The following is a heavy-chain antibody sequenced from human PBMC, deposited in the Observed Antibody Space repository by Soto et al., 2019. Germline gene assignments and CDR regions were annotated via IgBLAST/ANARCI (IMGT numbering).Heavy chain of an antibody. Sequence: QLVESGGGLVQPGRSLRLSCVASGFTFDDYAMHWVRQAPGKGLQWVSGISWNSGDIGYADSVKGRFTISRDNAKSSLYLQMNSLTSEDTALYYCAKEYIWGGLNSGSGDAMGVWGQGTTVTVSS. CDR2: ISWNSGDI. V-gene: IGHV3-9*01. D-gene: IGHD3-10*01. CDR3: AKEYIWGGLNSGSGDAMGV. CDR1: GFTFDDYA. J-gene: IGHJ6*02.